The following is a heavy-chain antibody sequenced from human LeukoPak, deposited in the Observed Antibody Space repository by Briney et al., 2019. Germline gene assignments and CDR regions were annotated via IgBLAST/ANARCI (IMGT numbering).Heavy chain of an antibody. J-gene: IGHJ4*02. D-gene: IGHD4-23*01. CDR3: ARGGNPRDGPDY. CDR2: IDGPTFRT. CDR1: GFTFSNYA. Sequence: GGSLRLSCAASGFTFSNYAMHWVRQAPGKGLEWVSTIDGPTFRTHYADSVMGRFTISRDNSKNTLYLQMNSLGAEDTAVYYCARGGNPRDGPDYWGQGTLVTVSS. V-gene: IGHV3-23*01.